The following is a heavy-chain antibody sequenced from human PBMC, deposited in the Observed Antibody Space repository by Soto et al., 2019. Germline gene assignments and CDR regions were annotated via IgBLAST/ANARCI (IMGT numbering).Heavy chain of an antibody. CDR3: ARELYFAY. CDR2: IYSGGST. CDR1: GFTVTSHY. V-gene: IGHV3-66*01. Sequence: EVQLVESGGGLVQPGGSLRLSCAASGFTVTSHYMSWVRQAPGKGLEWVSVIYSGGSTYYAVSVKGRFTISRDNSKNTLYLQMKSLRAEDTAVYYCARELYFAYWGQGTLVTVS. J-gene: IGHJ4*02.